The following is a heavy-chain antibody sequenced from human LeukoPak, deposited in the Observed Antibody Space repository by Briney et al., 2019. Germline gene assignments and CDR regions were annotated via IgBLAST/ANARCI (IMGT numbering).Heavy chain of an antibody. D-gene: IGHD5-12*01. CDR1: GGSISEYH. CDR3: ARAYSDYGNDAFDI. V-gene: IGHV4-59*01. J-gene: IGHJ3*02. Sequence: SETLSLTCTVSGGSISEYHWTWIRQPPGKAREWIGYSHFTGASNYNPSLKGRVTISLDTSKNQFSLKLSSVTAADTAIYYCARAYSDYGNDAFDIWGQGTKVTVS. CDR2: SHFTGAS.